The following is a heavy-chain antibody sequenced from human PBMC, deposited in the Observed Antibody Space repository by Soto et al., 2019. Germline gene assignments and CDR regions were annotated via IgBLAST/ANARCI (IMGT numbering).Heavy chain of an antibody. D-gene: IGHD2-2*01. Sequence: PSETLSLTCTVSGGSVSSGSYYWSWIRQPPGKGLEWIGYIYYSGSTNYNPSLKSRVTISVDTSKNQLSLKLSSVTAADTAVYYCARAAVDCSSTSCYGPVQKLDYWGQGTLVTVSS. CDR2: IYYSGST. J-gene: IGHJ4*02. CDR1: GGSVSSGSYY. V-gene: IGHV4-61*01. CDR3: ARAAVDCSSTSCYGPVQKLDY.